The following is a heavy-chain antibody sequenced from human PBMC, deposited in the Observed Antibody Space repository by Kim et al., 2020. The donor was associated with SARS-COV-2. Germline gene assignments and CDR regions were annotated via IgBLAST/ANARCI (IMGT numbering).Heavy chain of an antibody. D-gene: IGHD2-21*01. Sequence: GGSLRLSCAASGFTFSGSAMHWVRQASGKGLEWIGRIGRKAEKYAPTYAASVEGRFTIFRDESQNKAYLQINNLKTEDAAVYYCARQGATSVAWGQGTLVTVSS. CDR1: GFTFSGSA. V-gene: IGHV3-73*01. J-gene: IGHJ5*02. CDR3: ARQGATSVA. CDR2: IGRKAEKYAP.